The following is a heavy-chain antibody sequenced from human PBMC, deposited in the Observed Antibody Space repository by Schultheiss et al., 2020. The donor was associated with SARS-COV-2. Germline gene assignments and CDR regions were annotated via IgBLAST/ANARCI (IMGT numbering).Heavy chain of an antibody. CDR2: ISSSSSYI. V-gene: IGHV3-21*01. Sequence: GESLKISCAASGFTFSNAWMNWVRQAPGKGLEWVSSISSSSSYIYYADSVKGRFTISRDNAKNSLYLQMNSLRAGDTAVYYCARGVRYSSGTYAVDIWGQGTMVTVSS. CDR3: ARGVRYSSGTYAVDI. CDR1: GFTFSNAW. D-gene: IGHD6-19*01. J-gene: IGHJ3*02.